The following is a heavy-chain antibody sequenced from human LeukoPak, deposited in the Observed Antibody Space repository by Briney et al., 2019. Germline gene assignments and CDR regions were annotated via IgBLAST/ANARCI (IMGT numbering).Heavy chain of an antibody. D-gene: IGHD3-10*01. V-gene: IGHV3-48*03. CDR1: GFTFSSYE. CDR3: ARASGVGFDY. J-gene: IGHJ4*02. Sequence: PGGSLRLSCAASGFTFSSYEMNWVRQAPGKGLKWVSYISSSGSTIYYADSVKGRFTISRDNAKNSLYLQMNSLRAEDTAVYYCARASGVGFDYWGQGTLVTVSS. CDR2: ISSSGSTI.